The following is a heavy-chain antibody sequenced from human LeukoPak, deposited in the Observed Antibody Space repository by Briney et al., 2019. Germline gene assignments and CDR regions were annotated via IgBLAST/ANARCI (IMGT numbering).Heavy chain of an antibody. J-gene: IGHJ3*02. CDR3: ARDGEGPSTVTGLDAFDI. Sequence: GGSLRLSCAASGFTFSSYSMNWVRQAPGKGLEWVSSISSSSSYIYYADSVKGRFTISRDNAKNSLYLQMNSLRAEDTAVYYCARDGEGPSTVTGLDAFDIWGQGTMVTVPS. CDR2: ISSSSSYI. CDR1: GFTFSSYS. D-gene: IGHD4-17*01. V-gene: IGHV3-21*01.